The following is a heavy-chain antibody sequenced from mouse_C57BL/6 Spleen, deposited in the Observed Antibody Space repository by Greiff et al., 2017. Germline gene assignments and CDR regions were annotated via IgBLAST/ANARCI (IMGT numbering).Heavy chain of an antibody. CDR2: INPGSGGT. D-gene: IGHD2-4*01. V-gene: IGHV1-54*01. CDR3: ARVDYGGAMDY. CDR1: GYAFTNYL. Sequence: QVQLQQSGAELVRPGTSVKVSCKASGYAFTNYLIEWVKQRPGQGLEWIGVINPGSGGTNYNEKFKGKATLTADKSSSTAYMQLSSLTSEDSAVYVCARVDYGGAMDYWGQGTSVTVSS. J-gene: IGHJ4*01.